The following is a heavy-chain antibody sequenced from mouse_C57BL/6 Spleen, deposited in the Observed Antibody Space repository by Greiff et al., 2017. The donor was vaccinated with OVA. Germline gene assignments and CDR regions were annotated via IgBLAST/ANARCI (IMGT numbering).Heavy chain of an antibody. D-gene: IGHD1-1*01. CDR1: GYTFTDYN. J-gene: IGHJ4*01. CDR2: INPNNGGT. CDR3: ARPYGSSGYYYAMDY. Sequence: VQLKESGPELVKPGASVKIPCKASGYTFTDYNMDWVKQSHGKSLEWIGDINPNNGGTIYNQKFKGKATLTVDKSSSTAYMELRSLTSEDTAVYYCARPYGSSGYYYAMDYWGQVTSVTVSS. V-gene: IGHV1-18*01.